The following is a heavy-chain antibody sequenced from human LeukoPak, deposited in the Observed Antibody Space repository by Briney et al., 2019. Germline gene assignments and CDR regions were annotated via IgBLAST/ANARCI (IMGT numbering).Heavy chain of an antibody. Sequence: ASVKVSCKASGYTFTSYDIDWVRQATGQGLEWMGWMNPNSGNTGYAQKFQGRVTMTRNTSISTAYMELSSLRSEDTAVYYCARGTNDYEHYFDYWGQGTLVTVSS. J-gene: IGHJ4*02. CDR1: GYTFTSYD. CDR3: ARGTNDYEHYFDY. V-gene: IGHV1-8*01. D-gene: IGHD3-16*01. CDR2: MNPNSGNT.